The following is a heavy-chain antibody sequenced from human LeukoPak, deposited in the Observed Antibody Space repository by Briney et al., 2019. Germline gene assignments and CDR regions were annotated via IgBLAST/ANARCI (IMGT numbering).Heavy chain of an antibody. D-gene: IGHD3-10*01. CDR3: ARGASMVRGVIPSEGYYGMDV. CDR2: INAGNGNT. V-gene: IGHV1-3*01. CDR1: GYTFTSYA. Sequence: ASVKVSCKASGYTFTSYAMHWVRQAPGQRLEWMGWINAGNGNTKYSQKFQGSVTITRDTSASTAYMELSSLRSEDTAVYYCARGASMVRGVIPSEGYYGMDVWGKGTTVTVSS. J-gene: IGHJ6*04.